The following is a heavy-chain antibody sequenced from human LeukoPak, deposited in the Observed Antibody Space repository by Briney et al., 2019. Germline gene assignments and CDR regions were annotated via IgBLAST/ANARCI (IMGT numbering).Heavy chain of an antibody. CDR1: GFTFSSYE. J-gene: IGHJ4*02. D-gene: IGHD5-12*01. CDR2: ISSSGSTI. V-gene: IGHV3-48*03. CDR3: ARERGYSGYDYFIDSPSDY. Sequence: GGSLRLSCAASGFTFSSYEMNWVRQAPGKGLEWVSYISSSGSTIYNADSVKGRFTISRDNAKNSLYLQMNSLRAEDTAVYYCARERGYSGYDYFIDSPSDYWGQGTLVTVSS.